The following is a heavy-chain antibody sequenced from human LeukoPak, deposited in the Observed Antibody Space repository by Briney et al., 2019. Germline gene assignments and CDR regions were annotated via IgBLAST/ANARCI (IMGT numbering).Heavy chain of an antibody. D-gene: IGHD6-19*01. Sequence: PSETLSLTCTVSSGSISNGGYYWVWIRQPPGKGLEWIGSIYYSGTSYYNPSLTSRVTISVDTSNNQFSLKLSFVTAADTAVYYCARAVMVAVAGGRFDYWGQGTLVTVSS. V-gene: IGHV4-39*07. CDR3: ARAVMVAVAGGRFDY. CDR1: SGSISNGGYY. J-gene: IGHJ4*02. CDR2: IYYSGTS.